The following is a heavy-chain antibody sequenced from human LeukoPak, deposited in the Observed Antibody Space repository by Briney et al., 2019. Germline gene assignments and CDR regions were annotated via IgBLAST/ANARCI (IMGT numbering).Heavy chain of an antibody. CDR3: ARDMLVIEMATPTGDY. D-gene: IGHD5-24*01. V-gene: IGHV3-23*01. Sequence: GALRLSCAAPGFTLISYAMSWGRQAPGEGLGGVSAICGSGGSTYYADSVKGRFTISRDNAKNSLYLQMNSLRAEDTAVYYCARDMLVIEMATPTGDYWGQGTLVTVSS. CDR2: ICGSGGST. CDR1: GFTLISYA. J-gene: IGHJ4*02.